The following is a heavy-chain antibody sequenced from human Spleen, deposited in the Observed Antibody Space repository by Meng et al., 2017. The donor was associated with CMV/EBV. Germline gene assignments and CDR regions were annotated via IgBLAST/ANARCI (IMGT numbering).Heavy chain of an antibody. CDR1: GGSVTTPCC. D-gene: IGHD1-26*01. CDR2: IIHSGTK. Sequence: FGGSVTTPCCRNWCRQAPGNWLEWSCNIIHSGTKDYIPSLKSRVTISVDKSKNQFSLEVDSVTAADTAVYYCARESGSYLTYYFDYWGQGALVTVSS. CDR3: ARESGSYLTYYFDY. J-gene: IGHJ4*02. V-gene: IGHV4-4*02.